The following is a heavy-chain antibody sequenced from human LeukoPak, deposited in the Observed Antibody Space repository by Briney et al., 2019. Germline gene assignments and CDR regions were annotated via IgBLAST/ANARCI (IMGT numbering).Heavy chain of an antibody. J-gene: IGHJ4*02. CDR1: GFTFDDYA. D-gene: IGHD4-11*01. Sequence: PGRSLRLSCAASGFTFDDYAMNWVRQAPGKGLEWVSAISGSGGSTYYADSVKGRFTISRDNSKNTLYLQMNSLRAEDTAVYYCARGQVPLGGFTHDYSNYGFYFDYWGQGTLVTVSS. V-gene: IGHV3-23*01. CDR2: ISGSGGST. CDR3: ARGQVPLGGFTHDYSNYGFYFDY.